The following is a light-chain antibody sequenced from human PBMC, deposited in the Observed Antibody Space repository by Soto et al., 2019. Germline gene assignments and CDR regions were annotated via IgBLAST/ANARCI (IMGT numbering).Light chain of an antibody. CDR3: QQYNSYSWT. J-gene: IGKJ1*01. CDR2: DAS. CDR1: QSISSW. Sequence: DIQMTQSPCTLSASVGERVTITCRASQSISSWLAWYQQKPGKAPKLLIYDASSLESGVPSRFSGSGSGTDFTLPISSLQPDDFATYYCQQYNSYSWTFGQGTKVDIK. V-gene: IGKV1-5*01.